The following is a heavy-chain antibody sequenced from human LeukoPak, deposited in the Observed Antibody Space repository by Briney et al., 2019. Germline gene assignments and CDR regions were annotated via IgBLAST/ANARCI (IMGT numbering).Heavy chain of an antibody. CDR2: INAGNGNT. CDR1: GYTFTSYA. Sequence: ASVKVSCKASGYTFTSYAMHWVRQAPGQRLDWMGWINAGNGNTKYSQKFRGRVTITRDTSASTAYMELSSLRSEDTAVYYCARVIPAAAGYYFDYWGQGTLVTVSS. D-gene: IGHD6-13*01. V-gene: IGHV1-3*01. J-gene: IGHJ4*02. CDR3: ARVIPAAAGYYFDY.